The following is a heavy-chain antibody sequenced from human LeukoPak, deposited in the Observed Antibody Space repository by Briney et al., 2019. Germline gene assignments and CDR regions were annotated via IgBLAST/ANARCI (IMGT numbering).Heavy chain of an antibody. CDR1: GFTFSSSA. Sequence: PGGSLRLSCAASGFTFSSSAMTWVRQAPGKGLEWVSSISGSGYNTYYADSVKGRFTISRDNSKNTLYLQMNSLRAEDTAMYYCATNSGSPGGYWGQGALVTVSS. CDR3: ATNSGSPGGY. CDR2: ISGSGYNT. V-gene: IGHV3-23*01. D-gene: IGHD1-26*01. J-gene: IGHJ4*02.